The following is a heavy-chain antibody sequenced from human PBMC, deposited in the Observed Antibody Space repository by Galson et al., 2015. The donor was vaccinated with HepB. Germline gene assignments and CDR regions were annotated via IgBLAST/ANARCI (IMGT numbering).Heavy chain of an antibody. D-gene: IGHD3-22*01. CDR1: GDSASSNSAA. V-gene: IGHV6-1*01. CDR2: TYYRSKWYN. J-gene: IGHJ6*02. CDR3: ARYWDSSGYYPSYGMDV. Sequence: CAISGDSASSNSAAWNWIRQSPSRGLEWLGRTYYRSKWYNDYAVSVKSRITINPDTSKNQFSLQLNSVTPEDTAVYYCARYWDSSGYYPSYGMDVWGQGTTVTVSS.